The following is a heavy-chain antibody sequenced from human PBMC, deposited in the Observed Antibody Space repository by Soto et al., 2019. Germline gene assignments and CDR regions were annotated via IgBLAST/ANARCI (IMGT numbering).Heavy chain of an antibody. Sequence: EVQLLESGGGLVQPGGSLRLSCAASGFTFSSYAMSWVRQAPGKGLEWVSAISGSGGSTYYADSVKGRFTISRDNSKNTLYLQMNSLRAEDTAVYYWAKSDRRDYDFWSGYLDPWGQGTLVTVSS. D-gene: IGHD3-3*01. J-gene: IGHJ5*02. CDR1: GFTFSSYA. CDR2: ISGSGGST. CDR3: AKSDRRDYDFWSGYLDP. V-gene: IGHV3-23*01.